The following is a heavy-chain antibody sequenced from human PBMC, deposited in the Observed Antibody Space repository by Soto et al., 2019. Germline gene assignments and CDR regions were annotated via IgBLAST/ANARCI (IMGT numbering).Heavy chain of an antibody. CDR3: ATITVPASRHIDFDY. CDR2: IFYNGHA. J-gene: IGHJ4*02. D-gene: IGHD5-12*01. V-gene: IGHV4-39*01. CDR1: GGSINTNSYY. Sequence: QLQLQESGPGLVKPSETLSLSCSVSGGSINTNSYYWGWIRQSPGQGLEWIGSIFYNGHANYNPSLRGRVTISQDLSKNQFSLKLASVTAADTAIYYCATITVPASRHIDFDYWGRGTLVTVSS.